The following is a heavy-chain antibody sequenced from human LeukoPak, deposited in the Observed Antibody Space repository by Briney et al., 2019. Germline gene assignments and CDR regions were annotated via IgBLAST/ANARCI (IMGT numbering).Heavy chain of an antibody. CDR1: GGSIITGGYS. V-gene: IGHV4-30-2*01. CDR2: IYHTGST. D-gene: IGHD3-10*01. Sequence: PSETLSLTCAVSGGSIITGGYSWNWIRQPPGRGLEWIGYIYHTGSTYYNPSLKSRFTISVDRSRDQFSLTLSSVTAADTALYYCARGPRGGSGSFYLNYWGQGSLVTVSS. CDR3: ARGPRGGSGSFYLNY. J-gene: IGHJ4*02.